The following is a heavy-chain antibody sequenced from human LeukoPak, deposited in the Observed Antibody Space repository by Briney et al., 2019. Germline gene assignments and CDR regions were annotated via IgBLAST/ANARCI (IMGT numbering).Heavy chain of an antibody. CDR1: GGSISSSSYY. J-gene: IGHJ4*02. D-gene: IGHD5-18*01. V-gene: IGHV4-39*01. Sequence: SETLSLTCTVSGGSISSSSYYWGWIRQPPGKGLEWIGSIYYSGSTYYNPSLKSRVTISVDTSKNQFSLQLNSVTPEDTAVYYCARSLPQNSYGYGNWGQGTLVTVSS. CDR2: IYYSGST. CDR3: ARSLPQNSYGYGN.